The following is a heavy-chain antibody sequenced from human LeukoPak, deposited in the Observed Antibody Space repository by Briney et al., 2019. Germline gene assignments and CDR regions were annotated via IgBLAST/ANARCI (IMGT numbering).Heavy chain of an antibody. CDR1: GDSIRSGSCH. CDR3: AKSWGYAANSLHIQH. J-gene: IGHJ1*01. V-gene: IGHV4-61*02. CDR2: IYITGST. Sequence: SETLSLTCSVSGDSIRSGSCHWNWIRQPAGKGLEWIGRIYITGSTDYNPSLKSRVTMSVDTSNNQFSLKLTSVTAADTAVYYCAKSWGYAANSLHIQHWGQGARVIVSA. D-gene: IGHD4-23*01.